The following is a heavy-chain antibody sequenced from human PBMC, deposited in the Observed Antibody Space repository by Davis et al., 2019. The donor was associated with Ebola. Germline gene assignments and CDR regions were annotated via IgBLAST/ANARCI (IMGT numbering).Heavy chain of an antibody. CDR1: GDSFTSYW. V-gene: IGHV5-51*01. J-gene: IGHJ3*02. CDR3: ARIKISLVRGVVIPGGAFDI. D-gene: IGHD3-10*01. CDR2: ISPGDSDA. Sequence: KVSCKGSGDSFTSYWIGWVRQMPGKGLEWMGIISPGDSDAKYNPSFQGHVTISADKSISTAYLQWSLKASDTAIYYCARIKISLVRGVVIPGGAFDIWGQGTMITVSS.